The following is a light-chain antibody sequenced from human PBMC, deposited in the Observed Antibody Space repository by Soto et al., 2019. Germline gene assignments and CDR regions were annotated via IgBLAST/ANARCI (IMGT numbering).Light chain of an antibody. V-gene: IGKV1-9*01. J-gene: IGKJ4*01. CDR2: AAS. CDR1: QGISSH. CDR3: QRLYNPLT. Sequence: ILVTQSPSFLSASIGDRVTITCRASQGISSHLAWYQQKPGRAPKLLIYAASTLQSGVPTRFSGSGSGTEFTLTSSRLQPEDFATYYQQRLYNPLTFGGGTKVEIK.